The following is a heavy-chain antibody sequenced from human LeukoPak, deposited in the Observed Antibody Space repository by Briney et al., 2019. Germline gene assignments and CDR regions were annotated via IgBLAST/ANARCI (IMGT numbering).Heavy chain of an antibody. CDR1: GYTFTSYG. D-gene: IGHD3-10*01. J-gene: IGHJ4*02. Sequence: ASVKVSCKASGYTFTSYGISWVRQAPGQGLEWMGWISAYNGNTNYAQKLQGRVTMTTDTSTSTAYMELRSLRSDDTAVYYCARAVGAYYGSGSYYPEGYWGQGTLVTVSS. V-gene: IGHV1-18*01. CDR3: ARAVGAYYGSGSYYPEGY. CDR2: ISAYNGNT.